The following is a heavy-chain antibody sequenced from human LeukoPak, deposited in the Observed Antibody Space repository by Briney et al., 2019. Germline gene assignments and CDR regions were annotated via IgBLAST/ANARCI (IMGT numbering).Heavy chain of an antibody. CDR1: GFTFSNAW. CDR2: IKSKIDGGTT. Sequence: GGSLRLSCVASGFTFSNAWMSWVRQAPGKGLEWVGRIKSKIDGGTTDYAAPVKGRFTISRDDSKNTLYLQMNSLKTEDTAVYYCTTERLSRGATPDSWGQGTLVTVSS. CDR3: TTERLSRGATPDS. J-gene: IGHJ4*02. D-gene: IGHD1-26*01. V-gene: IGHV3-15*01.